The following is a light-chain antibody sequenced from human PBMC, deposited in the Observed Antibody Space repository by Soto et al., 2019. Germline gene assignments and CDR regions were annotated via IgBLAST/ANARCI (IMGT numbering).Light chain of an antibody. CDR2: AAS. J-gene: IGKJ5*01. CDR3: QNYGSAPIT. CDR1: QGISNY. V-gene: IGKV1-27*01. Sequence: DIQMTQSPSSLSASVGDRVTITYRASQGISNYLAWYQQKPGKVPKLLIYAASTLQSGVPSRFSGSGSGTDFTLTIDSLQPEDVATYYCQNYGSAPITFGQGTRLEIK.